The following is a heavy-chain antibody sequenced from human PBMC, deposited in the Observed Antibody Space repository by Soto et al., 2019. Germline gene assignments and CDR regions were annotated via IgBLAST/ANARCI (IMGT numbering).Heavy chain of an antibody. D-gene: IGHD3-3*01. V-gene: IGHV3-7*01. CDR3: ARREGDFWSGYIPGPAV. Sequence: GGSLRLSCAASGFTFSSYWMSWVRQAPGKGLEWVANIKQDGSEKYYVDSVKGRFTISRDNAKNSLYLQMNSLRAEDTAVYYCARREGDFWSGYIPGPAVWGKGTTVTVSS. CDR2: IKQDGSEK. CDR1: GFTFSSYW. J-gene: IGHJ6*04.